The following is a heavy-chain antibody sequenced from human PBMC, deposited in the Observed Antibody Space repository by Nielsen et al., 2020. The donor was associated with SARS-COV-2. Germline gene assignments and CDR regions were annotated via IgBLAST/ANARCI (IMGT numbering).Heavy chain of an antibody. D-gene: IGHD2-15*01. Sequence: SEPLSLTCTVSGGSISSYYWSWIRQPPGKGLEWIGYIYYSGSTNYNPSLKSRVTISVDTSKNQFSLKLSSVTAADTAVYYCARDIGGMDVWGQGTTVTVSS. V-gene: IGHV4-59*01. CDR1: GGSISSYY. J-gene: IGHJ6*02. CDR3: ARDIGGMDV. CDR2: IYYSGST.